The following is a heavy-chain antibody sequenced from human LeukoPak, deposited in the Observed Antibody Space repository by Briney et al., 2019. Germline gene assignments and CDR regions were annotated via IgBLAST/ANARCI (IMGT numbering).Heavy chain of an antibody. Sequence: SETLSLTCAVYGGSFSGYYWGWIRQPPGKGLEWIGSIYYSGSTYYNPSLKSRVTISVDTSKNQFSLKLSSVTAADTAVYYCARGVMSAIFGVVINMSGPPDVWGKGTTVTVSS. CDR3: ARGVMSAIFGVVINMSGPPDV. J-gene: IGHJ6*04. CDR1: GGSFSGYY. D-gene: IGHD3-3*01. CDR2: IYYSGST. V-gene: IGHV4-34*01.